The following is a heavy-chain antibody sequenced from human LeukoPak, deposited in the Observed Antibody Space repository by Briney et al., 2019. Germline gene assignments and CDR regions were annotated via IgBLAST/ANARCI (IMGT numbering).Heavy chain of an antibody. Sequence: SETLSLTCTVSGGSISRSSDYWGWIRQPPGKGLEWIGRIYYSGSTYYNPSLKSRVTISVDTSKNQFSLKLSSVTAADTAVYYCARGAAATYWGQGTLVTVSS. CDR2: IYYSGST. J-gene: IGHJ4*02. D-gene: IGHD6-13*01. CDR1: GGSISRSSDY. V-gene: IGHV4-39*07. CDR3: ARGAAATY.